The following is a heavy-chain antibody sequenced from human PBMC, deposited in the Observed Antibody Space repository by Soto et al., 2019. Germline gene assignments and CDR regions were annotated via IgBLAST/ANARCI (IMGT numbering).Heavy chain of an antibody. D-gene: IGHD6-13*01. CDR3: ARARAAAARPTYFDY. CDR2: IIPIFGTA. Sequence: SVKVSCKASGGTFSSYAISWVRQAPGQGLEWMGGIIPIFGTANYAQKFQGRVTITADKSTSTAYMELSSLRSEDTAVYYCARARAAAARPTYFDYWGQGTLVTSPQ. J-gene: IGHJ4*02. V-gene: IGHV1-69*06. CDR1: GGTFSSYA.